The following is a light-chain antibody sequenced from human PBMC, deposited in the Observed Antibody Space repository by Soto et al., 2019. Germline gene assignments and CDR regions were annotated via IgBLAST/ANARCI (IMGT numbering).Light chain of an antibody. Sequence: EIGLTQSQATLSLSPGERATLSCRASESVSHYVNWYQQKLGQPPRLLIYDASNRATGIPARFSGSGSGTDFTLTISSVEAEDFAVYYCQQRNNWPRGTFGQGTKG. V-gene: IGKV3-11*01. CDR1: ESVSHY. CDR2: DAS. CDR3: QQRNNWPRGT. J-gene: IGKJ1*01.